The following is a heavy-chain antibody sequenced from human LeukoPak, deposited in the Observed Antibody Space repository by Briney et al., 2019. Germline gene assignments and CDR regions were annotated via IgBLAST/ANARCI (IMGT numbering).Heavy chain of an antibody. CDR2: IYYSGST. J-gene: IGHJ6*02. CDR3: ARATTYYYGTDV. D-gene: IGHD1-1*01. CDR1: GGXITNYY. Sequence: SETLSLTCTVSGGXITNYYCIWIRQPPGKGLEWIGYIYYSGSTNYNPSLKSRVTMSVDTSKNQFSLELTSVTPADTAVYYCARATTYYYGTDVWGQGTTVTVSS. V-gene: IGHV4-59*01.